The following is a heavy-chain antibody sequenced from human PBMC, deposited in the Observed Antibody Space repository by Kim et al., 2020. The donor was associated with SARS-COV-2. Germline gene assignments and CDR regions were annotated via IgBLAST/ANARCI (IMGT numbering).Heavy chain of an antibody. J-gene: IGHJ3*02. CDR3: AGEARAEDYYDSSGYYLGDAFDI. Sequence: GGSLRLSCAASGFTFSSYAMHWVRQAPGKGLEWVAVISYDGSNKYYADSVKGRFTISRDNSKNTLYLQMNSLRAEDTAVYYCAGEARAEDYYDSSGYYLGDAFDIWGRETMITVSS. V-gene: IGHV3-30*04. CDR2: ISYDGSNK. D-gene: IGHD3-22*01. CDR1: GFTFSSYA.